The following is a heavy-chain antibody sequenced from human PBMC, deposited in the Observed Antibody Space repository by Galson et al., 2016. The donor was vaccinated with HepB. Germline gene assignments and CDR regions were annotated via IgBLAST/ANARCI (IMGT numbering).Heavy chain of an antibody. D-gene: IGHD6-6*01. V-gene: IGHV4-4*02. CDR1: GGSFSSSNW. Sequence: SETLSLTCAVSGGSFSSSNWWSWIRQPPGKGLEWIGEIYRSGSTNYIPSLKSRVTISVDKSKYQFSLKLSSVTAADTAVYYCARAESSSSTLGYWGQGTLVTVSS. CDR3: ARAESSSSTLGY. CDR2: IYRSGST. J-gene: IGHJ4*02.